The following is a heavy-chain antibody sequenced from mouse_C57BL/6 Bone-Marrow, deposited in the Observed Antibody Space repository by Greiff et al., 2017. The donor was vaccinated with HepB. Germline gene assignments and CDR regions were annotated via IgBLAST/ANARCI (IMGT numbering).Heavy chain of an antibody. D-gene: IGHD1-1*01. CDR2: IDPEDGET. Sequence: VQLKESGAELVKPGASVKLSCTASGFNIKDYYMHWVKQRTEQGLEWIGRIDPEDGETKYAPKFQGKAPITADTSSNTAYLQLSSLTSEDTAVYYCAPHYGSSYWFAYWGQGTLVTVSA. CDR3: APHYGSSYWFAY. J-gene: IGHJ3*01. CDR1: GFNIKDYY. V-gene: IGHV14-2*01.